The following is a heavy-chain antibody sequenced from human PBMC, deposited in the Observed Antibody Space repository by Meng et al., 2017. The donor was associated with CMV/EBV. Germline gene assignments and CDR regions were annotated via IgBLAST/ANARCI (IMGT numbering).Heavy chain of an antibody. D-gene: IGHD6-13*01. V-gene: IGHV1-58*02. CDR2: IVVGSGNT. CDR3: AADSNGGSSSWLGHYYYYGMDV. J-gene: IGHJ6*02. CDR1: GYTFTGYY. Sequence: SVKVSCKASGYTFTGYYMHWVRQAPGQGLEWMGWIVVGSGNTNYAQKFQERVTITRDMSTSTAYMELSSLRSEDTAVYYCAADSNGGSSSWLGHYYYYGMDVWGQGTTVTVSS.